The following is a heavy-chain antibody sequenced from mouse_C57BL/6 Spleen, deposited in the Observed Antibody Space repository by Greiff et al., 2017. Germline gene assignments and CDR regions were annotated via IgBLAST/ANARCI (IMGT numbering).Heavy chain of an antibody. J-gene: IGHJ2*01. V-gene: IGHV1-52*01. CDR1: GYTFTSYW. CDR3: ARTINRDFDY. D-gene: IGHD1-2*01. CDR2: IDPSDSET. Sequence: QVQLQQPGAELVRPGSSVKLSCKASGYTFTSYWMHWVKQRPIQGLEWIGNIDPSDSETHYNQKFKDKATLTVDKSSSTAYMQLSSLTSEVSAVYYCARTINRDFDYWGQGTTLTVSS.